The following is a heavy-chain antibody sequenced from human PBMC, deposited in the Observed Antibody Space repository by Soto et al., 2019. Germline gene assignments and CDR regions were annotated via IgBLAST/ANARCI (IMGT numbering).Heavy chain of an antibody. J-gene: IGHJ6*02. Sequence: SETRSLTCTVSGCSISIFDYYWSWIRHPPGNCLECIGYIYYSGSTYYNPSLKSRVTISVDTSKNQFSLKLSSVTAADTAVYYCARDGLASSTSGMYYGMDVWGQGTTVTVSS. CDR2: IYYSGST. CDR1: GCSISIFDYY. V-gene: IGHV4-30-4*01. CDR3: ARDGLASSTSGMYYGMDV. D-gene: IGHD2-2*01.